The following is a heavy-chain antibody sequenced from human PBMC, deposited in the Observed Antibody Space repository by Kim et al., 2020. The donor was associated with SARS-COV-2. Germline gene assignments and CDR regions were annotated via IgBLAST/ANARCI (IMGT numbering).Heavy chain of an antibody. V-gene: IGHV4-59*01. D-gene: IGHD3-10*01. CDR1: GGSIISYY. CDR2: IYYSGST. J-gene: IGHJ3*02. CDR3: ARSGLDYYGSGSYEGNAFDI. Sequence: SETLSLTCTVSGGSIISYYWSWIRQPPGKGLEWIGYIYYSGSTNYNPSLKSRVTISVDTSKNQFSLKLSSVTAADTAVYYCARSGLDYYGSGSYEGNAFDIWGQGTMVTVSS.